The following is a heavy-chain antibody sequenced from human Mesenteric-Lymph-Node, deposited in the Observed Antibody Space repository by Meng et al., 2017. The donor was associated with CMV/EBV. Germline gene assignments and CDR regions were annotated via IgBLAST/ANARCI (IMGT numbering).Heavy chain of an antibody. CDR1: GGSISSSSYY. CDR2: IYYSGST. V-gene: IGHV4-30-4*08. Sequence: SETLSLTCTVSGGSISSSSYYWTWIRQPPGKGLEWIGYIYYSGSTSYNPSLKSRVSLSVDTSKNQFSLKLNSVTAADTAVYFCARVRDLFRYFDYWGQGTLVTVSS. J-gene: IGHJ4*02. D-gene: IGHD2-21*01. CDR3: ARVRDLFRYFDY.